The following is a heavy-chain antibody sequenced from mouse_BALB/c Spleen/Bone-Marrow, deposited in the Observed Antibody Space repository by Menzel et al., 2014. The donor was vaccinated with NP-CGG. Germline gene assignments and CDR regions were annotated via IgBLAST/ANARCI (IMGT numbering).Heavy chain of an antibody. J-gene: IGHJ4*01. CDR1: GFSLTSFG. CDR3: TRNWDDYAMDY. D-gene: IGHD4-1*01. V-gene: IGHV2-2*02. Sequence: VQLQESGPGLVQPSQSLSITCTVSGFSLTSFGIHWVRQSPGKGLEWLGVIWSGGSTDYNAAFISRLSISKDNSKSXFFFKMNSLQANDTAIYYCTRNWDDYAMDYWGQGTSVTVSS. CDR2: IWSGGST.